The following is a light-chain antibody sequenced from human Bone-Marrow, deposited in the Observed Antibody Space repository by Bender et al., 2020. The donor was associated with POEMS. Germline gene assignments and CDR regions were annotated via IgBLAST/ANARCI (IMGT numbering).Light chain of an antibody. CDR2: NVN. CDR3: SSYTSRNSLV. CDR1: SSDVGSYDY. V-gene: IGLV2-5*01. Sequence: QSALIQPPSVSGSPGQSVTISCTGTSSDVGSYDYVSWYQQHPGTVPKPMIYNVNTQPSGVPDRFSGSKSGNTASMTISGLQAEDEADYYCSSYTSRNSLVFGGGTKLTVL. J-gene: IGLJ2*01.